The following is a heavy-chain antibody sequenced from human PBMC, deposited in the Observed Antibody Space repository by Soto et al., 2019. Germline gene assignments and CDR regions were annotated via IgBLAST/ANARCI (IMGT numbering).Heavy chain of an antibody. V-gene: IGHV1-3*01. D-gene: IGHD6-19*01. CDR3: ARSPGWYALDF. CDR2: INGGDGNT. CDR1: GYTFSSHA. J-gene: IGHJ3*01. Sequence: GASVKVSSKASGYTFSSHAIHWVRQAPGQRLEWMGWINGGDGNTKYSQKFQGRVTFTRDTSASIVYMEMSSLRSEDTTVYYCARSPGWYALDFWGQGTMVTVSS.